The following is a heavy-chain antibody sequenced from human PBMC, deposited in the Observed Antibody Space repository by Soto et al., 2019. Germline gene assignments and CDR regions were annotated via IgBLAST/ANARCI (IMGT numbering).Heavy chain of an antibody. V-gene: IGHV3-23*01. CDR2: ISASGAST. D-gene: IGHD1-26*01. J-gene: IGHJ6*02. CDR3: AEGHSGNQVYHYRMEV. Sequence: EVQLLESGGGLVQPGGSLRLSCAASGFTFSNFAMTWVRQAPGKGLEWVSAISASGASTYYADSVKGRFTVSRDNSENAVYLQINSLYGKDTALYYGAEGHSGNQVYHYRMEVWGQGTTVKVSS. CDR1: GFTFSNFA.